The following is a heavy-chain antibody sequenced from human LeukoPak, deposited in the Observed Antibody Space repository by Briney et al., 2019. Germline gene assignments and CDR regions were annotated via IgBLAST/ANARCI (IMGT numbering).Heavy chain of an antibody. CDR1: GGSFSGYY. D-gene: IGHD3-16*01. J-gene: IGHJ3*02. Sequence: PSETLSLTCAVYGGSFSGYYWSWIRQPPGKGLEWIGEINHSGSTNYNPSLKSRVTISVDTSKNQFSLKLSSVTAADTAVYYCARPRRGRRDAFDIWGQGTMVTVSS. CDR2: INHSGST. V-gene: IGHV4-34*01. CDR3: ARPRRGRRDAFDI.